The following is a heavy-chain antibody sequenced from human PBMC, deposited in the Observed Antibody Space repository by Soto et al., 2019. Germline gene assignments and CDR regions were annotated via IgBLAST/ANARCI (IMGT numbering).Heavy chain of an antibody. CDR3: ARDLNGVVIDYGMDV. J-gene: IGHJ6*02. V-gene: IGHV1-69*06. CDR1: GGTFSSYA. CDR2: IIPIFGTA. D-gene: IGHD3-3*01. Sequence: SVKVSCKASGGTFSSYAISWVRQAPGQGLEWMGGIIPIFGTANYAQKFQGRVTITADKSTSTAYMELSSLRSEDTAVYYCARDLNGVVIDYGMDVWGQGTTVTVSS.